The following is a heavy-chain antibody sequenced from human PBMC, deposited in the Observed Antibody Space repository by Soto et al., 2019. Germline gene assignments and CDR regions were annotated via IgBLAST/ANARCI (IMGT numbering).Heavy chain of an antibody. CDR2: ISSNGGST. CDR1: GFTFSGCS. CDR3: VKSWVGYCSSPRCYAYYYYGMDL. D-gene: IGHD2-2*01. J-gene: IGHJ6*02. V-gene: IGHV3-64D*08. Sequence: GGSLIPSCSASGFTFSGCSMHWVRQAPGKGLEYVSAISSNGGSTYYAASVKGRFTISRDNSKNTLYLHMSRLRAEDKAVYYCVKSWVGYCSSPRCYAYYYYGMDLWGQGTTVTVSS.